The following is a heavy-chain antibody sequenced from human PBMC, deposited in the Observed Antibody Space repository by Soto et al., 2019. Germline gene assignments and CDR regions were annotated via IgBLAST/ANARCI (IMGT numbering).Heavy chain of an antibody. CDR3: ARRRLVTNSTRVLGITIWDY. V-gene: IGHV1-18*01. J-gene: IGHJ4*02. CDR2: ISAYNGNT. Sequence: GASGKVSCKASGYTFTSYGISWVRQAPGQGLEWMGWISAYNGNTNYAQKLQGRVTMTTDTSTSTAYMELRSLRSDDTAVYYCARRRLVTNSTRVLGITIWDYWGQGTLVTVSS. D-gene: IGHD3-16*01. CDR1: GYTFTSYG.